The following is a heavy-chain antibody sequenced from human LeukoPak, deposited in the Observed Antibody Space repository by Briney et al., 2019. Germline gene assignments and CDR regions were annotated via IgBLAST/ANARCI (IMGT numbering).Heavy chain of an antibody. J-gene: IGHJ4*02. CDR3: ARDGGTVFYYDSSGYSDY. D-gene: IGHD3-22*01. Sequence: GGSLRLSCAASGFTFETYWMHWVRQAPGKGLEWVSCINGYGSITSYADSVKGRFTISRDNAKNTLYLQMNSLRAEDTAVYYCARDGGTVFYYDSSGYSDYWDQGTLVTVSS. CDR1: GFTFETYW. V-gene: IGHV3-74*01. CDR2: INGYGSIT.